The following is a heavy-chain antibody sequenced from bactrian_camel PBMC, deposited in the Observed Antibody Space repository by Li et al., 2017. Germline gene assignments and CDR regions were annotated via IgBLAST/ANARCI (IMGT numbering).Heavy chain of an antibody. CDR1: GYNTYC. CDR3: ASCRYNGHWTIAEYYY. J-gene: IGHJ4*01. V-gene: IGHV3S1*01. Sequence: QLVESGGGSVQAGGSLKLSCVVSGYNTYCMAWFRQAPGKEREGVATIYTGGGSPYYTDSVKGRFTISLDDAQRTTYLQMNSLKPEDSALYYCASCRYNGHWTIAEYYYWRQGTQVTVS. D-gene: IGHD4*01. CDR2: IYTGGGSP.